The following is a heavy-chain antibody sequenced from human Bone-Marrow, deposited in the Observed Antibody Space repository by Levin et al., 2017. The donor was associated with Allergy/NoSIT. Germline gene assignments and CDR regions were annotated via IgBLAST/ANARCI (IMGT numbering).Heavy chain of an antibody. CDR2: ISSTGNYK. Sequence: GGSLRLSCAASGFTFTDYYMSWVRQAPGKGLEWLSSISSTGNYKDYTDSVKGRFAISRDNAKKSLFLQMNSLRADDTAVYFCVRDAGGAEISMIQAGNFDSWGQRTLVTVSS. CDR1: GFTFTDYY. D-gene: IGHD3-22*01. CDR3: VRDAGGAEISMIQAGNFDS. J-gene: IGHJ4*02. V-gene: IGHV3-11*06.